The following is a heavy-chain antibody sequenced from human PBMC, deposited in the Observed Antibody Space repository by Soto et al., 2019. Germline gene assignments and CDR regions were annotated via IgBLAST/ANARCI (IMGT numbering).Heavy chain of an antibody. J-gene: IGHJ4*02. CDR1: GYTFTSYD. CDR3: ARTFPRSRGPGY. V-gene: IGHV1-8*01. Sequence: ASVKVSCKASGYTFTSYDINWVRQATGQGLEWMGWMNPNSGNTGYAQKFQGRVTMTRNTSISTAYMELSSLRSEDTAVYYCARTFPRSRGPGYWGQGTLVTVSS. D-gene: IGHD3-10*01. CDR2: MNPNSGNT.